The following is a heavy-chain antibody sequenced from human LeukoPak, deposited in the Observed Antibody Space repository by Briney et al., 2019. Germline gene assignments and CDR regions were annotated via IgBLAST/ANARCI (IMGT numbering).Heavy chain of an antibody. V-gene: IGHV3-23*01. CDR2: IIYSGGAT. CDR3: AKDGLYFDGRENVYSFAT. D-gene: IGHD3-9*01. CDR1: GFTFSRSA. Sequence: GGSLRLSCAASGFTFSRSAMTWVRQGPGTGLEFVASIIYSGGATYYADSVKGRFTISRDNSKNTLYLQMNSRSAEDTALYYCAKDGLYFDGRENVYSFATCGQGNLVTVSS. J-gene: IGHJ4*02.